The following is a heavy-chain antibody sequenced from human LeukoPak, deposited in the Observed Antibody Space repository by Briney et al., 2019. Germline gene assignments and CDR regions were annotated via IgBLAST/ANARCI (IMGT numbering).Heavy chain of an antibody. V-gene: IGHV3-7*01. CDR3: ARLEDDFWSGYYPDY. J-gene: IGHJ4*02. Sequence: QPGGSLRLSCAASGFTFSSYWMSWVRQAPGKGLEWVANIKQDGSEKYYVDSVKGRFTISRDNAKNSLYLQMNSLRAEDTAVYYCARLEDDFWSGYYPDYWGQGTLVTVSS. CDR1: GFTFSSYW. CDR2: IKQDGSEK. D-gene: IGHD3-3*01.